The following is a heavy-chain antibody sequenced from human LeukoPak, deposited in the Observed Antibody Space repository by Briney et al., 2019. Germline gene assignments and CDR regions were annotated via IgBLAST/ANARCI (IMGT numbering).Heavy chain of an antibody. Sequence: GGSLRLSCAASGFTFSDYYMSWIRQAPGKGLEWVAYISSGSMTITYADSVKGRFTISRDNAKNSLYLQMNSLRADDTAVYYCAGGPEEWSTLTWHFDLWGRGTLVTVSS. V-gene: IGHV3-11*01. J-gene: IGHJ2*01. CDR2: ISSGSMTI. D-gene: IGHD3-3*01. CDR1: GFTFSDYY. CDR3: AGGPEEWSTLTWHFDL.